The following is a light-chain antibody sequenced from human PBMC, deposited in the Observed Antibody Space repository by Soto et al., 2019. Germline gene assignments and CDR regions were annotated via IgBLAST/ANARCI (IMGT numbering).Light chain of an antibody. CDR2: AAS. Sequence: DIQMTQSPSTLSASVGDRVTITCRASQGINTFLAWYQQKAGKAPKLLIYAASTLQSGVPSRFSGSGSGTDFTLTIRSLQSEDFATYYCKQLNSYPITFGQGTRLEIK. CDR1: QGINTF. CDR3: KQLNSYPIT. J-gene: IGKJ5*01. V-gene: IGKV1-9*01.